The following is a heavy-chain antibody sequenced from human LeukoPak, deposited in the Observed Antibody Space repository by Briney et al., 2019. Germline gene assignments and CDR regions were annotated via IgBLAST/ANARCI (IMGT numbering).Heavy chain of an antibody. D-gene: IGHD1-26*01. V-gene: IGHV4-39*01. Sequence: PSETLSLTCTVSGXSIRSSGYFWSWIRQPPGKGLEWIATVSYSGTTYYNPSLKSRVTMSADTSTNQFSLELSSVTAADTAVYYCARYSFPVGRHFDYWGQGTLVTVSS. CDR2: VSYSGTT. J-gene: IGHJ4*02. CDR1: GXSIRSSGYF. CDR3: ARYSFPVGRHFDY.